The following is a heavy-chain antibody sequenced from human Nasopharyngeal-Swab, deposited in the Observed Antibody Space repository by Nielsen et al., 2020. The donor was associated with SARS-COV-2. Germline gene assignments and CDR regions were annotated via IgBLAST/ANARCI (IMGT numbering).Heavy chain of an antibody. CDR1: GFRFSGYA. CDR2: TSGGGTYI. Sequence: GGSLRLSCVASGFRFSGYAMSWVRQAPGKGLEWLSTTSGGGTYIYYADSVEGRFTISRDNSVSTLFLQMDSLRVEDTAVYFCAKILAYCSGGYCPLGFDAFDVWGQGTMVTVSS. CDR3: AKILAYCSGGYCPLGFDAFDV. J-gene: IGHJ3*01. V-gene: IGHV3-23*01. D-gene: IGHD2-15*01.